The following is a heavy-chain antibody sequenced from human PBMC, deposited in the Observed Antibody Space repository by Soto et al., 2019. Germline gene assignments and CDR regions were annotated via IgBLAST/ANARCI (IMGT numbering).Heavy chain of an antibody. CDR2: IYYSGST. CDR1: GGSISSGGYY. D-gene: IGHD3-3*01. V-gene: IGHV4-31*03. J-gene: IGHJ6*02. Sequence: SSETLSLTCTVSGGSISSGGYYWSWIRQHPGKGLEWIGYIYYSGSTFYNPSLKSRVTISVDTSKNQFSLKLSSVTAADTAVYYCARGLYYDFWSGYLGPDYGMDVWGQGTTVTVSS. CDR3: ARGLYYDFWSGYLGPDYGMDV.